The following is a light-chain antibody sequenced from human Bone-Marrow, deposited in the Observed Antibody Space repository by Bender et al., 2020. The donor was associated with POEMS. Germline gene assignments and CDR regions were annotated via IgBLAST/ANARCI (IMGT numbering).Light chain of an antibody. Sequence: YELTQPPSVSVSPGQTASITCSGDSLGDRYVCWYQQKPGQSPVQVIYQDTKRPPAIPERFSGSNSGDTAALTITGTQAIDEAEYYCQMWASSTAVVIGGGTKLTVL. CDR3: QMWASSTAVV. CDR1: SLGDRY. V-gene: IGLV3-1*01. J-gene: IGLJ3*02. CDR2: QDT.